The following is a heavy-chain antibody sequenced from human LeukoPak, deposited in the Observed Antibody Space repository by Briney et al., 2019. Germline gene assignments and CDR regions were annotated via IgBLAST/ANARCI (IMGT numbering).Heavy chain of an antibody. V-gene: IGHV5-51*01. CDR2: VYPGNSDT. J-gene: IGHJ4*02. Sequence: GESLKISCQTSGSRFTSYWIVWVRQTPGKGLEWIGIVYPGNSDTRYNPSFQGQVTISADKSTATAYLHLSDLRASDTAIYYCGRHMNNLQLWLDYWGQGTVVTVSS. CDR1: GSRFTSYW. CDR3: GRHMNNLQLWLDY. D-gene: IGHD1/OR15-1a*01.